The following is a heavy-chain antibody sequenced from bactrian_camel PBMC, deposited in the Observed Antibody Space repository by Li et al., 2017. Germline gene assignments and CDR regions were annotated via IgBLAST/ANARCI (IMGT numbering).Heavy chain of an antibody. J-gene: IGHJ4*01. CDR3: TPGVY. Sequence: QLVESGGGLVQPGGSLRLSCVGSGFTFSSYYMSWVRQAPGKGLEWVSHINEGGGATFYADSVKGRFTTSRDNAKNTLYLQLSSLKTEDTAMYYCTPGVYWGQGTQVTVS. D-gene: IGHD5*01. CDR1: GFTFSSYY. V-gene: IGHV3S28*01. CDR2: INEGGGAT.